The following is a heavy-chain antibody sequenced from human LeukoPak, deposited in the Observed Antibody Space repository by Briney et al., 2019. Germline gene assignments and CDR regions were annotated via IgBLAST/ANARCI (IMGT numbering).Heavy chain of an antibody. J-gene: IGHJ4*02. CDR3: ARKRESSSSWYGGLAY. V-gene: IGHV3-48*01. CDR1: GFTFSSFS. D-gene: IGHD6-13*01. CDR2: ISSGSGSI. Sequence: GSLRLSCAASGFTFSSFSMIWVRPAPGKGLEWLSYISSGSGSIYYADSVKGRFTISRDNAKNSLYLQMNSLRAEDTAVYYCARKRESSSSWYGGLAYWGQGTLVTVSS.